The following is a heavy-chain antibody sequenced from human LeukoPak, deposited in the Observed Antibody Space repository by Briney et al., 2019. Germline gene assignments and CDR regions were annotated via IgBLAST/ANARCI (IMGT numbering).Heavy chain of an antibody. D-gene: IGHD3-22*01. CDR2: ISGSGGST. J-gene: IGHJ4*02. Sequence: GGSLRLSCAASGFTFSSYAMSWVRQAPGRGLEWVSAISGSGGSTYYADSVKGRFTISRDNSKNTLYLQMNSLRAEDTAVYYCAKDFRYSSGYYVYWGQGTLVTVSS. V-gene: IGHV3-23*01. CDR1: GFTFSSYA. CDR3: AKDFRYSSGYYVY.